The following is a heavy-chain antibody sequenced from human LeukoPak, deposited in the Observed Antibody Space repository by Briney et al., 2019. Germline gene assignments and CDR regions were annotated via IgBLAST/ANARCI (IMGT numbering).Heavy chain of an antibody. J-gene: IGHJ4*02. CDR1: GYTFTSYY. D-gene: IGHD4-23*01. V-gene: IGHV1-46*01. CDR3: ARVSRYGGNPGYFDY. CDR2: INPSGGST. Sequence: ASVKVSCKASGYTFTSYYMHWVRQAPGQGLEWMGIINPSGGSTSYAQKFQGRVTMTRDTSTSIVYMGLSSLRSEDTAVYYCARVSRYGGNPGYFDYWGQGTLVTVSS.